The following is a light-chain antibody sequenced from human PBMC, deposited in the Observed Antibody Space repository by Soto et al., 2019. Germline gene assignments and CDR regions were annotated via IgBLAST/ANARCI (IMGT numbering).Light chain of an antibody. V-gene: IGKV3-11*01. CDR2: DAS. CDR1: QSVSSF. J-gene: IGKJ2*01. CDR3: QQRSTPMYA. Sequence: ENVLTQSPATLSLSPGERATLSCRSSQSVSSFLAWYQQKPGQAPRLLIYDASNRATGIPARFSGSGSGTDFTLTINSLEPEDFAVYYCQQRSTPMYAFGQGTKLEIK.